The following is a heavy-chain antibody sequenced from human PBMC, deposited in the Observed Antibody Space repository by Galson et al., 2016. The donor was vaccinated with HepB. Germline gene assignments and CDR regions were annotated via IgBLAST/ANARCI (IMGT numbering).Heavy chain of an antibody. CDR3: AREDPNIAVAALDY. V-gene: IGHV3-53*01. CDR1: GFTVSNNY. D-gene: IGHD6-19*01. Sequence: SLRLSCAASGFTVSNNYMLWFRQAPGKVLEWVSLIYSTGTTSYADSVKGRFTISRDSSKNTLYLQMNSLRAEDTAIYYCAREDPNIAVAALDYWGQGTLVTVSS. CDR2: IYSTGTT. J-gene: IGHJ4*02.